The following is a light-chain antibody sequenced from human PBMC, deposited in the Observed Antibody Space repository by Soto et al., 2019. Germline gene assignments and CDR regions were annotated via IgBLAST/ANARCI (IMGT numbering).Light chain of an antibody. CDR1: QSVSSGY. Sequence: EIVLTRSPGTLSLSPGERATLSCRASQSVSSGYLAWYQQKPGQAPRLLIYGASTRATGIPDRFSGSGSGTDFTLTISRLEPEDFAVYYCQQYSSSPSITFGQGTRLEIK. CDR2: GAS. CDR3: QQYSSSPSIT. J-gene: IGKJ5*01. V-gene: IGKV3-20*01.